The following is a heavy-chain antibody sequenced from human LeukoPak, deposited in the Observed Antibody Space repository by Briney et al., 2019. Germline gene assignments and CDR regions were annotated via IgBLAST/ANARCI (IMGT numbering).Heavy chain of an antibody. CDR1: AASISNYY. CDR3: ASPRSGYRYTFDY. V-gene: IGHV4-4*09. Sequence: SETLSLTCAVSAASISNYYWSWIRQAPGKGLEWIGYISTSGSTNYNPSLKSRVSISLDTSKNRFSLNLNFVTAADTAVYYCASPRSGYRYTFDYWGQEALVTVSS. D-gene: IGHD3-22*01. CDR2: ISTSGST. J-gene: IGHJ4*02.